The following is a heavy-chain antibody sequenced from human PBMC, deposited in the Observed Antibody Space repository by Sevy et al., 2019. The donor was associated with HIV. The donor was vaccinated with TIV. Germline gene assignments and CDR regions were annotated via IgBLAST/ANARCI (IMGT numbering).Heavy chain of an antibody. CDR1: GFTFGDYA. D-gene: IGHD3-10*01. Sequence: GGSLRLSCTTSGFTFGDYAMNWFCQAPGKGLEWVGFIRSKGFGGTTEYAASVKGRFAISRDDSKSIGYLQMNSLKTEDTVVYYCRRVAVTMIRGHSKYYYMDVSGKGTTVTVSS. CDR2: IRSKGFGGTT. J-gene: IGHJ6*03. V-gene: IGHV3-49*03. CDR3: RRVAVTMIRGHSKYYYMDV.